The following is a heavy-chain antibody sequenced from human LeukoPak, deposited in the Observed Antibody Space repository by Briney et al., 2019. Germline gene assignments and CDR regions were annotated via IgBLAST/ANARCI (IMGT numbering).Heavy chain of an antibody. CDR2: ISSSSSYI. CDR1: GFTFSSYS. CDR3: VKTPYDFWSGYYNWFDP. V-gene: IGHV3-21*01. Sequence: GGSLRLSCAASGFTFSSYSMNWVRQAPGKGLEWVSSISSSSSYIYYADSVKGRFTISRDNAKNSLYLQMNSLRAEDTAVYYCVKTPYDFWSGYYNWFDPWGQGTLVTVSS. D-gene: IGHD3-3*01. J-gene: IGHJ5*02.